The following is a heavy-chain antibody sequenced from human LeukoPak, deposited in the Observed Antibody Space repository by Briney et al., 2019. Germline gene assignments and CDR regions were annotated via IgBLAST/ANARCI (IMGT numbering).Heavy chain of an antibody. Sequence: GGSLILSCAASGFTFTNAWMSWVRQAPGKGLEWVGRIKSETDGGTTDYAAPVKGRFTISRDDSENTLFLQMNSLKTEDTAVYYCTTVYDSSGYRFDPWGQGTLVTVSS. CDR1: GFTFTNAW. J-gene: IGHJ5*02. CDR3: TTVYDSSGYRFDP. V-gene: IGHV3-15*01. CDR2: IKSETDGGTT. D-gene: IGHD3-22*01.